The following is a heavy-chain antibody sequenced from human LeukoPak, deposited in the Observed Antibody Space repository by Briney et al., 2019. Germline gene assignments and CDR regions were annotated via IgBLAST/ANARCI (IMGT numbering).Heavy chain of an antibody. V-gene: IGHV3-33*01. CDR3: ARGRYTVTTMYYFDY. Sequence: GRSLRLSRAASGFTFSSYGMQWVRQAPGKGLEWVAIIWYDGSNKYYADSVKGRFTISRDNSKNTLYLQMDSLRAEDTAVYYCARGRYTVTTMYYFDYWGQGALVTVSS. D-gene: IGHD4-17*01. J-gene: IGHJ4*02. CDR1: GFTFSSYG. CDR2: IWYDGSNK.